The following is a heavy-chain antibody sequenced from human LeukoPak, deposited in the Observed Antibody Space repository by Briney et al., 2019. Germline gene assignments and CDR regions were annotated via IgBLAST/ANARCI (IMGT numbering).Heavy chain of an antibody. CDR3: ARVSSGGYFHTYYFDY. J-gene: IGHJ4*02. V-gene: IGHV4-59*01. CDR2: IRYSGTT. Sequence: SETLCLTCTVSGGSINGYYWSWIRQPPGKGLEWIGYIRYSGTTNYSPSLKSRATISVDTSKNQFSLNLISVTAADTAIYYCARVSSGGYFHTYYFDYWGQGTLVTVSS. D-gene: IGHD3-22*01. CDR1: GGSINGYY.